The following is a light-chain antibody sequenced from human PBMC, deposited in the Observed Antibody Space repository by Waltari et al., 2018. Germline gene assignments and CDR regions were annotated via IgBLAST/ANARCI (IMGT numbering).Light chain of an antibody. CDR3: QSADTSSTFPHLV. CDR2: KDV. J-gene: IGLJ2*01. Sequence: SYDLKQPPSVSVSPGQTATITCSGDLLPTQYAYWYQQKAGQAPLLVLHKDVERPSGIPERFSGSSSGTTVTLTISGVQAGDEAVYYCQSADTSSTFPHLVFGGGTKLTVL. V-gene: IGLV3-25*03. CDR1: LLPTQY.